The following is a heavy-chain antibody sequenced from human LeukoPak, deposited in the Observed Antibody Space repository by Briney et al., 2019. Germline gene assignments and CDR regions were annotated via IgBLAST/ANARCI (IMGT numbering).Heavy chain of an antibody. CDR1: GYTFTGYY. Sequence: SVKVSCKASGYTFTGYYMHWVRQAPGQGLEWMGGIIPIFGTANYAQKFQGRVTITADESTSTAYMELSSLRSEDTAVYYCATGAAQAQLALRFDYWGQGTLVTVSS. D-gene: IGHD5/OR15-5a*01. CDR3: ATGAAQAQLALRFDY. CDR2: IIPIFGTA. V-gene: IGHV1-69*13. J-gene: IGHJ4*02.